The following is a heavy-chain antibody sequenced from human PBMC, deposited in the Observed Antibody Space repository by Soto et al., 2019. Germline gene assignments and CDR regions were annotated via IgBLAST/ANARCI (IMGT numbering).Heavy chain of an antibody. J-gene: IGHJ4*02. Sequence: QITLNESGPTQVKPRQTLTLTCTFSGFSLTTSGVGVGWIRQSPGKAPEWLALIYWDDDKRYSPSLKSRLTITKDTSKNQVVLRAAEVDPADTATYYCAHRVLRTVFGLVTTTAIYFDFWGQGTPVAVSS. D-gene: IGHD3-3*01. CDR3: AHRVLRTVFGLVTTTAIYFDF. CDR1: GFSLTTSGVG. V-gene: IGHV2-5*02. CDR2: IYWDDDK.